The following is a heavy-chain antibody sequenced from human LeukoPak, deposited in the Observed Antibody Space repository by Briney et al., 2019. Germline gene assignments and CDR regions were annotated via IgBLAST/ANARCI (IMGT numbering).Heavy chain of an antibody. V-gene: IGHV4-4*09. Sequence: SETLSLTCTVSGGSISSYYWSWIRQPPGKGLEWIGYIYTSGSTNYNPSLKSRVTKSVDTSKNQFSLKLSSVTAADTAVYYCARTARPYSSSSGLGYWGQGTLVTVSS. CDR3: ARTARPYSSSSGLGY. CDR2: IYTSGST. D-gene: IGHD6-6*01. J-gene: IGHJ4*02. CDR1: GGSISSYY.